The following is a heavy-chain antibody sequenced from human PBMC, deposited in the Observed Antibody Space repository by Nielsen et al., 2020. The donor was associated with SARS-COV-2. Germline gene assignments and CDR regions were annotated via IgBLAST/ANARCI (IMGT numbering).Heavy chain of an antibody. J-gene: IGHJ6*02. V-gene: IGHV3-30*03. CDR2: ISYDGSKK. Sequence: GESLKISCAVSGFTFRSYGMHWVRQPPGKGLEWVAVISYDGSKKSYADSVKGRFTISRDNSKNTLYLQMNSLRAEDTAVYYCARESSIVLMVYVHHYGMDVWGQGTTVTVSS. CDR3: ARESSIVLMVYVHHYGMDV. D-gene: IGHD2-8*01. CDR1: GFTFRSYG.